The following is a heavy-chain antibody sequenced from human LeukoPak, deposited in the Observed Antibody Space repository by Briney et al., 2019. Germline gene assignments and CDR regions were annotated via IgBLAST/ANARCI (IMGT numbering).Heavy chain of an antibody. CDR1: GFTFSDYY. D-gene: IGHD2-8*01. Sequence: PGGSLRLSCAAPGFTFSDYYMSWIRQAPGKGLEWVSFISSSGSPIYYAESVKGRFTISRDNAKNPLYLQMNSLRAEDAAVYYCARGTFALIEVVDYWGQGTVVTVSS. J-gene: IGHJ4*02. CDR2: ISSSGSPI. V-gene: IGHV3-11*04. CDR3: ARGTFALIEVVDY.